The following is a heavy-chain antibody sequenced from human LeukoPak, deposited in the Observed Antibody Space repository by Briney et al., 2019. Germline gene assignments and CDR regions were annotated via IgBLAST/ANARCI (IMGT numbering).Heavy chain of an antibody. CDR3: ARRYDSGYDYDAFDI. V-gene: IGHV3-30-3*01. Sequence: GGSLRLSCAASGFTFSSYAIHWVRQAPGKGLEWVGVISYDGSNKYYADSVKGRFTISRDNSKNTLYLQMNSLRAEDTAVYYCARRYDSGYDYDAFDIWGQGTMVTVSS. D-gene: IGHD5-12*01. J-gene: IGHJ3*02. CDR2: ISYDGSNK. CDR1: GFTFSSYA.